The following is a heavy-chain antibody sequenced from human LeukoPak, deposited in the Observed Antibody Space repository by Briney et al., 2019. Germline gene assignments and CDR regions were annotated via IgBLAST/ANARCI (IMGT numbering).Heavy chain of an antibody. J-gene: IGHJ3*02. CDR2: VSSSSGNI. Sequence: GSLRLSCAASGFTFSSYSMNWVRQAPGKGLEWISYVSSSSGNIYYADSVKGRFTISRDNAKKSLYLQMNSLRAEDTALYYCARAATSYDFYAFDIWGQGTMVTVSS. CDR3: ARAATSYDFYAFDI. CDR1: GFTFSSYS. D-gene: IGHD3-3*01. V-gene: IGHV3-21*05.